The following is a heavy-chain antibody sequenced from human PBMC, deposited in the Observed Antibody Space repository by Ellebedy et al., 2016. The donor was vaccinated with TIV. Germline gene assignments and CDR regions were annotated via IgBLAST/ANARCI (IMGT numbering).Heavy chain of an antibody. CDR2: IYYSGST. Sequence: MPSETLSLTCTVSGGSISSSSYYWGWIRQPPGKGLEWIGSIYYSGSTYYNPSLKSRVTISVDTSKNQFSLKLRSVTAADTAVYYCARSVRYFDWLLPHYFDYWGQGTLVTVSS. D-gene: IGHD3-9*01. CDR3: ARSVRYFDWLLPHYFDY. V-gene: IGHV4-39*01. J-gene: IGHJ4*02. CDR1: GGSISSSSYY.